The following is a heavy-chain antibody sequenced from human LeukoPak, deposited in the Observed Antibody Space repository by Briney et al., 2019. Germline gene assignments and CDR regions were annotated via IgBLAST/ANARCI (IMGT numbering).Heavy chain of an antibody. Sequence: GGSLRLSCAASGSTFSSSAMHRVRQAPGKRLETVSAISSDGGRVYYGDSVKGRFTISRDNSKNTLYLQMGSLRAEDMAVYYCARWVGTQLDFWGQGTLVTVSS. D-gene: IGHD1-14*01. CDR1: GSTFSSSA. J-gene: IGHJ4*02. V-gene: IGHV3-64*02. CDR2: ISSDGGRV. CDR3: ARWVGTQLDF.